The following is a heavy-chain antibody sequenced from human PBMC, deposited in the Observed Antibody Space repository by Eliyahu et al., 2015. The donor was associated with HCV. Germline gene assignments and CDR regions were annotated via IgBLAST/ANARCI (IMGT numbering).Heavy chain of an antibody. V-gene: IGHV3-7*01. Sequence: VLLVESGGDLVQPGGSLXLSCAASGFXFSXFWMGWVRQAPGKGLEWVANIKQDGSETYYLDSVKGRFTVSRDNAKNSLYLEMNRLRSEDTAVYYCARGITYYYDSSGYYFQYWGQGTLVTVSS. CDR1: GFXFSXFW. CDR2: IKQDGSET. D-gene: IGHD3-22*01. CDR3: ARGITYYYDSSGYYFQY. J-gene: IGHJ1*01.